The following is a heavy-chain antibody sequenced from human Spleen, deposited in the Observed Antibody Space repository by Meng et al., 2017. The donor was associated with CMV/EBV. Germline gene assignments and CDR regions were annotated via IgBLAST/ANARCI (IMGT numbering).Heavy chain of an antibody. V-gene: IGHV1-69*05. CDR1: GGTFSSYA. CDR3: GRGGSSAWYYYYAVDV. CDR2: IIPIFGTA. Sequence: SVKVSCKASGGTFSSYAISWVRQAPGQGLEWMGGIIPIFGTANYAQKFQGRVTITTDESTSTAYMELSSLRSEDTAVYYCGRGGSSAWYYYYAVDVWGQGTTVTVSS. D-gene: IGHD2-2*01. J-gene: IGHJ6*02.